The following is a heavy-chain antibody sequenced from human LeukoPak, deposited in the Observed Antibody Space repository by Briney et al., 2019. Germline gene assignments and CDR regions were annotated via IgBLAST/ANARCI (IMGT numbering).Heavy chain of an antibody. D-gene: IGHD2-2*01. CDR2: ISYDGRNI. Sequence: GGSLRLSCAASGFTFNNYGMHWVRQAPGKGLEWVAVISYDGRNIHYPDSVKGRFTISRDISADTLWLQMDSLRTEDTAVYYCAKGPLRGTAAAIDYWGQGTLVTVSS. CDR3: AKGPLRGTAAAIDY. CDR1: GFTFNNYG. V-gene: IGHV3-30*18. J-gene: IGHJ4*02.